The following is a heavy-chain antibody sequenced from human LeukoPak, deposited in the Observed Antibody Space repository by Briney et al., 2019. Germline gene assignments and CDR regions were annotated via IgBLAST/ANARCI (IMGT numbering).Heavy chain of an antibody. CDR1: GGSISSGSYY. Sequence: PSETLSLTCTVSGGSISSGSYYWSWIRQPAGKGLEWIGRIYTSGSTNYNPSLESRVTISVDTSKNQFSLKLSSVTAADTAVYYCARDPLEDSSSWYGLKAFDIWGQGTMVTVSS. D-gene: IGHD6-13*01. CDR2: IYTSGST. CDR3: ARDPLEDSSSWYGLKAFDI. J-gene: IGHJ3*02. V-gene: IGHV4-61*02.